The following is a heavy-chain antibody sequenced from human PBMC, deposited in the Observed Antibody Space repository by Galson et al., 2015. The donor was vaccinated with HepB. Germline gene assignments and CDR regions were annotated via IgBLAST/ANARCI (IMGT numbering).Heavy chain of an antibody. CDR1: GFTFSSYA. D-gene: IGHD3-3*01. CDR3: AREEEWLLFPASY. V-gene: IGHV3-23*01. J-gene: IGHJ4*02. Sequence: SLRLSCAASGFTFSSYAMSWVRQAPGKGLEWVSAISGSGGSTYYADSVKGRFTISRDNSKNTLYLQMNSLRAEDTAVYYCAREEEWLLFPASYWGQGTLVTVSS. CDR2: ISGSGGST.